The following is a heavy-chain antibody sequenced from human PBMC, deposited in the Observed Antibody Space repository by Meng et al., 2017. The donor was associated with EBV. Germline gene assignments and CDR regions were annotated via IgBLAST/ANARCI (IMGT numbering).Heavy chain of an antibody. J-gene: IGHJ4*02. CDR2: FLPRLGAP. CDR3: ASESGRGYTPDY. Sequence: QVQGGQSGGEVKKPGASVKVSCKTSGGPFRYYAISWVRQAPGQGLEWLGGFLPRLGAPNYAQKFHGRVKITADESTSTHYMDLSSLRSEDTAIYYCASESGRGYTPDYWGQGTLVTVSS. D-gene: IGHD3-10*01. V-gene: IGHV1-69*01. CDR1: GGPFRYYA.